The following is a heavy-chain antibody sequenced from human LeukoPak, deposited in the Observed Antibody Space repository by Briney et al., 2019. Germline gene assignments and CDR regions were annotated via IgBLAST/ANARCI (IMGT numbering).Heavy chain of an antibody. V-gene: IGHV3-23*01. J-gene: IGHJ4*02. CDR2: ISGSGGST. CDR3: AKDLGY. Sequence: GGSLTLSCAASVRTFTSNAMSWVRQAPGKGKEWVSAISGSGGSTYYADSVKGRFTISRDNSKNTLYLQMNSLRAEDTAVYYCAKDLGYWGQGTLVTVSS. D-gene: IGHD7-27*01. CDR1: VRTFTSNA.